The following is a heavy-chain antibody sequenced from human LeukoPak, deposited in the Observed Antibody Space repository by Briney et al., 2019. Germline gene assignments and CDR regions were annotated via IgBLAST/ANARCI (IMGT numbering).Heavy chain of an antibody. D-gene: IGHD3-10*01. Sequence: GGSLRLSCAASGFTFSSYSMNWVRQAPGKGLEWVSYISSSSSTIYYADSVKGRFTISRDNAKNSLYLQMNSLRAEDTAVYYCATYLWFGELPDDYWGQGTLVTVSS. J-gene: IGHJ4*02. CDR1: GFTFSSYS. V-gene: IGHV3-48*04. CDR3: ATYLWFGELPDDY. CDR2: ISSSSSTI.